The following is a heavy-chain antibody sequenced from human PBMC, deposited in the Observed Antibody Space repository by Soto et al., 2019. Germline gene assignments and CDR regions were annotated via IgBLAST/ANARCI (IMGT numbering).Heavy chain of an antibody. CDR2: IRGFSPYT. V-gene: IGHV3-21*01. D-gene: IGHD2-15*01. Sequence: PGGSLRLSYVASGFAFSRYTMNWVRQAPGKGLEWVSAIRGFSPYTFYADSVKGRFTSSRDNAKTSLYLQMNSLRAEDTAVYYCARDRGYDAHDYYYNAMDVWGQGTTVTVSS. CDR1: GFAFSRYT. J-gene: IGHJ6*02. CDR3: ARDRGYDAHDYYYNAMDV.